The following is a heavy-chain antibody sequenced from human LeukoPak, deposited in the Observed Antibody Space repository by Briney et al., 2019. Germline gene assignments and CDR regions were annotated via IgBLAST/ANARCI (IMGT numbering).Heavy chain of an antibody. CDR3: ARAFYGARDAFDI. J-gene: IGHJ3*02. CDR2: INPNSGGT. V-gene: IGHV1-2*02. Sequence: ASVKVSCKASGYTFTGYDMHWVRQAPGQGLEWMGWINPNSGGTNYAQKFQGRVTMTRDTSISTAYMELSRLRSDDTDVYYCARAFYGARDAFDILGQGTVVTVSS. CDR1: GYTFTGYD. D-gene: IGHD4-17*01.